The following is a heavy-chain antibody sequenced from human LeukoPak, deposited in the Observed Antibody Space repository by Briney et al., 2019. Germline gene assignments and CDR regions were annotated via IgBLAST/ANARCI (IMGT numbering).Heavy chain of an antibody. Sequence: ASVKVSCKASGYTFTSYGISWVRQAPGQGLEWMGWISAYNGNTNYAQKLQGRATMTTDTSTSTAYMELRSLRSDDTAVYYCAREPGYCSSTSCYRYFDYWGQGTLVTVSS. V-gene: IGHV1-18*04. CDR3: AREPGYCSSTSCYRYFDY. CDR2: ISAYNGNT. J-gene: IGHJ4*02. D-gene: IGHD2-2*01. CDR1: GYTFTSYG.